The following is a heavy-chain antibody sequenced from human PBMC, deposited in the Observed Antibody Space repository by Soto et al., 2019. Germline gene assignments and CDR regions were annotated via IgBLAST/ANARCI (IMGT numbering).Heavy chain of an antibody. V-gene: IGHV1-69*12. CDR2: IIRLFGTP. D-gene: IGHD1-1*01. Sequence: QVQLVQSGAEVKKPGSSVKVSCKASGGTFSSYAINWVRQAPGKGLEWMGGIIRLFGTPDYAQRFQGRVTITADESTSTAYLELSSLRSEETAVYYCARPGNNEYYYYGMDVWGQGTTVTVSS. CDR3: ARPGNNEYYYYGMDV. J-gene: IGHJ6*02. CDR1: GGTFSSYA.